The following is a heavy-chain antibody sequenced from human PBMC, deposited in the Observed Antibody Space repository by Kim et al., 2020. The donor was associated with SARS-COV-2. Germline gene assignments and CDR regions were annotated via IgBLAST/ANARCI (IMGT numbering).Heavy chain of an antibody. CDR2: INSDGSST. J-gene: IGHJ4*02. Sequence: GGSLRLSCAASGFTFSSYWMHWVRQAPGKGLVWVSCINSDGSSTSYADSVKGRFTISIDNAKNTLYLQMNSLRAEDTAVYYCARDEDTYTSSMTHWGQGTLVTVSS. CDR1: GFTFSSYW. D-gene: IGHD6-13*01. CDR3: ARDEDTYTSSMTH. V-gene: IGHV3-74*01.